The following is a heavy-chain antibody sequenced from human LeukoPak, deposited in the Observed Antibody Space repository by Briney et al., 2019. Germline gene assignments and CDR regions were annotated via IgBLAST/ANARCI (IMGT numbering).Heavy chain of an antibody. CDR1: GGSISSGGYY. V-gene: IGHV4-31*03. D-gene: IGHD6-19*01. CDR2: IYYSGST. Sequence: SETLSLTCTVSGGSISSGGYYWSWIRQHPGKGLEWIGYIYYSGSTYYNPSLKSRVTMPVDTSKNQFSLKLSSVTAADTAVYYCARGRRVTSGWYGGTHWYFDLWGRGTLVTVSS. J-gene: IGHJ2*01. CDR3: ARGRRVTSGWYGGTHWYFDL.